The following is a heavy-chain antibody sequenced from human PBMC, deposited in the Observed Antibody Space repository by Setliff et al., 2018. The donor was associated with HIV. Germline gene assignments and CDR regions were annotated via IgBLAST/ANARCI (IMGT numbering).Heavy chain of an antibody. CDR2: IYPSGST. V-gene: IGHV4-4*07. Sequence: SETLSLTCTVSGVSITSYFWSWIRQPPGKGLEWIGRIYPSGSTNYNPSLRSRVTLSVDTSKNHFSLKLNSVTAADTAVYYCARGIYRPWGGYSAFATDAFETWGQGTLVTVSS. CDR1: GVSITSYF. J-gene: IGHJ3*02. D-gene: IGHD5-12*01. CDR3: ARGIYRPWGGYSAFATDAFET.